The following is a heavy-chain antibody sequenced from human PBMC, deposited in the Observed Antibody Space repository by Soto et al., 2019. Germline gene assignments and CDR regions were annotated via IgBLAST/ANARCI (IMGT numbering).Heavy chain of an antibody. V-gene: IGHV3-64D*08. Sequence: PGGSLRLSCSASGLTFSSYAMHWVRQAPGKGLEYVSAISSNGGSTYYADSVKGRFTISRDNSKNTLYLQMSSLRAEDTAVYYCVKARYYDSSGPDAFDIWGQGTMVTVSS. CDR2: ISSNGGST. CDR3: VKARYYDSSGPDAFDI. J-gene: IGHJ3*02. CDR1: GLTFSSYA. D-gene: IGHD3-22*01.